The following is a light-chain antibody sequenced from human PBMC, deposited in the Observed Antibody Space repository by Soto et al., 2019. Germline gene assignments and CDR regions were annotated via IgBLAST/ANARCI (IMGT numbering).Light chain of an antibody. CDR3: MQARQNPGT. V-gene: IGKV2-28*01. J-gene: IGKJ3*01. CDR1: QSLLHDNGFNY. Sequence: EIVMTQSPLSLPVTPGEPASISCKSSQSLLHDNGFNYLNWYLQKPGQSPQLLIFLGSSRASGVPDWFSGSGSGTDYTLKISRVEAEDVGIFYCMQARQNPGTFGPGTKVDIK. CDR2: LGS.